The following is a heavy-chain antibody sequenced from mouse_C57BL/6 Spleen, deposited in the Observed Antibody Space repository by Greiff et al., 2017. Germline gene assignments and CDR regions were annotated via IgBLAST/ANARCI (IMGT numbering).Heavy chain of an antibody. CDR3: AVTGTGGWFAY. CDR1: GYTFTDYN. D-gene: IGHD4-1*01. Sequence: EVQLQQSGPELVKPGASVKMSCKASGYTFTDYNMHWVKQSHGKSLEWIGYINPNNGGTSYNQKFKGKATLTVNKSSSTAYMELRSLTSEDSAVYDCAVTGTGGWFAYWGQGTLVTVSA. CDR2: INPNNGGT. V-gene: IGHV1-22*01. J-gene: IGHJ3*01.